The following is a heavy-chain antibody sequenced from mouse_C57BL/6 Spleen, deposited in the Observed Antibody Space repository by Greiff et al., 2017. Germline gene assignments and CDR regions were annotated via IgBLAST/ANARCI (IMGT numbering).Heavy chain of an antibody. D-gene: IGHD2-2*01. Sequence: VQLKQSGAELARPGASVKLSCKASGYTFTSYGISWVKQRTGQGLEWIGEIYPRSGNTYYNEKFKGKATLTADKSSSTAYMELRSLTSEDSAVYFCARGYDEDYAMDYWGQGTSVTVSS. CDR2: IYPRSGNT. CDR1: GYTFTSYG. J-gene: IGHJ4*01. V-gene: IGHV1-81*01. CDR3: ARGYDEDYAMDY.